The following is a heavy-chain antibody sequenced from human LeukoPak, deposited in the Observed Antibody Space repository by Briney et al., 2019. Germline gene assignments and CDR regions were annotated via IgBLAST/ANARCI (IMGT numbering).Heavy chain of an antibody. CDR3: ARRERLDY. Sequence: GGSLRLSCAASGFTFSSYAMHWVRQAPGKGLEWVAVISYDGSNKYYADSVKGRFTISRDNSKNTLYLQMNSLRAEDTAVYYCARRERLDYWGQGTLVTVSS. CDR2: ISYDGSNK. D-gene: IGHD1-26*01. J-gene: IGHJ4*02. CDR1: GFTFSSYA. V-gene: IGHV3-30-3*01.